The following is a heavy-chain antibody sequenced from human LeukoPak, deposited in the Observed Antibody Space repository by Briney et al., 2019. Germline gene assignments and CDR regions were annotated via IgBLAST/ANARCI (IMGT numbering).Heavy chain of an antibody. CDR1: GASISSSRYY. J-gene: IGHJ5*02. CDR3: ARQPPGCTTSSCYFRWFDP. CDR2: IYSGGST. V-gene: IGHV4-39*01. Sequence: TLSLTCAVSGASISSSRYYWGWIRQPPGKGLEWIGTIYSGGSTYYNPSLKTRVTISVDTSKNQFSLELSSATAADTAVYYCARQPPGCTTSSCYFRWFDPWGQGTLVTVSS. D-gene: IGHD2-2*01.